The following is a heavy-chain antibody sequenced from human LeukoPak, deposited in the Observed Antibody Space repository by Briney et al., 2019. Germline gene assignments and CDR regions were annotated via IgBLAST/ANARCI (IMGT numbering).Heavy chain of an antibody. J-gene: IGHJ4*02. CDR2: ISSSSRYI. D-gene: IGHD3-22*01. V-gene: IGHV3-21*01. Sequence: GGSLRLSCAASGFTFSSYSMNWVRQAPGKGLEWVSSISSSSRYIYYADSVKGRFTISRDNAKNSLFLQMNGLRAEDTAIYYCARNRYYYDSSGYYPVDYWGQGTLVTVSS. CDR3: ARNRYYYDSSGYYPVDY. CDR1: GFTFSSYS.